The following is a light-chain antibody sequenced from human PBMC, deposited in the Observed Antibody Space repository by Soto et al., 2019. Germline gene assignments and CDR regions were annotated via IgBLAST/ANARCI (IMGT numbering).Light chain of an antibody. CDR1: SSNIGAGYD. V-gene: IGLV1-40*01. J-gene: IGLJ2*01. CDR3: HSYYSRLVV. CDR2: GNS. Sequence: QSVLTQPPSVSGAPGQRVTISCTGSSSNIGAGYDVHWYQQLPGTAPKLLIYGNSNRPSGVPDRFSGSKSGTSASRAITGLRAEDEADYHSHSYYSRLVVFGGGTNLTVL.